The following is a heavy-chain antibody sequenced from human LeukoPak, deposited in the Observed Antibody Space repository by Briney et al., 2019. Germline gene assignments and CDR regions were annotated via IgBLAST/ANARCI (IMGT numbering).Heavy chain of an antibody. Sequence: PGRSLRLSCAASGFTFSSYGMHWVRQAPGKGLEWVAVISYDGSNKYYADSVKGRFTISRDNSKNTLYLQMNSLRAEDTAVYYCAKGDDYGMGGDAFDIWGQGTMVTVSS. V-gene: IGHV3-30*18. D-gene: IGHD4/OR15-4a*01. J-gene: IGHJ3*02. CDR1: GFTFSSYG. CDR2: ISYDGSNK. CDR3: AKGDDYGMGGDAFDI.